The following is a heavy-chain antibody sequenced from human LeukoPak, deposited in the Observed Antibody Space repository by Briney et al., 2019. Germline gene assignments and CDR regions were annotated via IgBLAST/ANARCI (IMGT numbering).Heavy chain of an antibody. CDR3: AQDIAWGAFEH. CDR1: GFISSDYS. V-gene: IGHV3-23*01. J-gene: IGHJ4*02. Sequence: GGSLRLSCAASGFISSDYSLHWVRQAPGKGLEWVSGISPSGGGTYYADSVKGRFTISRDDSKNTLSLQMNSLRVEDTALYYCAQDIAWGAFEHWGQGTLVTVSS. CDR2: ISPSGGGT. D-gene: IGHD7-27*01.